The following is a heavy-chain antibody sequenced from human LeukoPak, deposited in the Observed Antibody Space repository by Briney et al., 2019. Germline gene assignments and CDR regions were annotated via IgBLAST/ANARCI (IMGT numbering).Heavy chain of an antibody. J-gene: IGHJ4*02. D-gene: IGHD3-10*01. CDR1: GFTFSSYA. V-gene: IGHV3-64D*06. CDR2: ISGNGGST. CDR3: VKDTYGSGSYYNPGGYFDY. Sequence: GGSLRLSCSASGFTFSSYAMHWVRQAPGKGLEHVSAISGNGGSTYYADSVKGRFTISRDNSKNTLYLQMSSLRAEDTAVYYCVKDTYGSGSYYNPGGYFDYWGQGTLVTVSS.